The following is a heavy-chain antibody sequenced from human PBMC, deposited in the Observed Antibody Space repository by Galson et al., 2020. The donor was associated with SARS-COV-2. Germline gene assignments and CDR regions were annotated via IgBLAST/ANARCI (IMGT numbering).Heavy chain of an antibody. Sequence: SETLSLTCTVSGYSISSGYYWGWIRQPPGKGLEWIGSIYHSGSTYYNPSLKSRVTISVDTSKNQFSLKLSSVTAADTAVYYCAEAPPVVPAATADGGWFDPWGQGTLVTVSS. CDR1: GYSISSGYY. V-gene: IGHV4-38-2*02. CDR3: AEAPPVVPAATADGGWFDP. CDR2: IYHSGST. J-gene: IGHJ5*02. D-gene: IGHD2-2*01.